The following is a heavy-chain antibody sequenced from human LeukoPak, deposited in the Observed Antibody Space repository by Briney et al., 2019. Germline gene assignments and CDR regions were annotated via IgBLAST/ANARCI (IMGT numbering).Heavy chain of an antibody. D-gene: IGHD3-22*01. V-gene: IGHV4-34*01. Sequence: SETLSLTCAVYGGSFSGYYWSWIRQPPGKGLEWIGEINHSGSTNYNPSLKSRVTISVNTSKNQFSLKLSSVTAADTAVYYCARLDSSGYYYSDYYYSMDVWGQGTTVTVSS. J-gene: IGHJ6*02. CDR1: GGSFSGYY. CDR2: INHSGST. CDR3: ARLDSSGYYYSDYYYSMDV.